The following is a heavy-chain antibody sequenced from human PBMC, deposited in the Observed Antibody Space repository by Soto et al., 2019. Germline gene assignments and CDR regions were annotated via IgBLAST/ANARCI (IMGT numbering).Heavy chain of an antibody. CDR3: RSSSRYSTDV. J-gene: IGHJ6*02. D-gene: IGHD6-13*01. CDR2: IYGTGNT. CDR1: GGSITSSFY. V-gene: IGHV4-39*01. Sequence: QLQLQESGPGLVKPSETLSLSCTVSGGSITSSFYWGWLRQPPGKGLEWIGSIYGTGNTYYNPSLKGRVTISADTSENQFSLNLISVTAADTAVYYCRSSSRYSTDVWGQGATVTVSS.